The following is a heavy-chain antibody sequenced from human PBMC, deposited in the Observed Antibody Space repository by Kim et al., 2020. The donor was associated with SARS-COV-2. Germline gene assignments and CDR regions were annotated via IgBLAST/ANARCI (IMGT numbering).Heavy chain of an antibody. V-gene: IGHV4-38-2*02. D-gene: IGHD2-2*01. CDR3: TGRRNYAADS. J-gene: IGHJ4*02. CDR2: ISHSGNT. Sequence: SETLSLTCTVSGSSISSGSYCGWSRQPPGKGLEWIGTISHSGNTDYNPSLKSRVTISVDTSKNPFSLKVNSVAAAGPAVYYFTGRRNYAADSWGQGTMAT. CDR1: GSSISSGSY.